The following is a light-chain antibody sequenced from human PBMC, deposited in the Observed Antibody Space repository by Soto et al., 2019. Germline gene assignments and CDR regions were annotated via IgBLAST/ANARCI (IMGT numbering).Light chain of an antibody. CDR1: SSDVGGYNS. V-gene: IGLV2-14*01. Sequence: QSVLTQPASVSGSPGQSITISCTGTSSDVGGYNSVSWYRQDPGKAPKLIIYDVTNRPSGVSNRLSGSKSGNTASLTISGLHAEDEAHYHCSSFTSSITYVFGTGTKLTVL. CDR2: DVT. CDR3: SSFTSSITYV. J-gene: IGLJ1*01.